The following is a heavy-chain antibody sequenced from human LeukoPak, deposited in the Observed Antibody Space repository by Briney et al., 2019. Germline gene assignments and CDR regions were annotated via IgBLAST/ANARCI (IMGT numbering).Heavy chain of an antibody. Sequence: GGSLRLSCAASGFTFSRYSMKWVRQAPGEGVEWVSSISTDSSYIYYADSVKVRFTISRDNAKNSLYLQMSSLRAEDTAVYYCAAGTTNCYSCGWFDPWGQGTLVTVSS. CDR2: ISTDSSYI. CDR1: GFTFSRYS. J-gene: IGHJ5*02. D-gene: IGHD2-2*01. V-gene: IGHV3-21*01. CDR3: AAGTTNCYSCGWFDP.